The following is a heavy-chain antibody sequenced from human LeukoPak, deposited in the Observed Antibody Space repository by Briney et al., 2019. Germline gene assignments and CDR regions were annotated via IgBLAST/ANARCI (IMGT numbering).Heavy chain of an antibody. CDR3: AKMSGSSAYSGVDY. D-gene: IGHD3-22*01. CDR1: GYMFTSYG. J-gene: IGHJ4*02. CDR2: ISAYNGNT. V-gene: IGHV1-18*01. Sequence: SVKVSCKASGYMFTSYGISWVRQAPGQGLEWMGWISAYNGNTNYAQSLQDRVTTTTDTSTSTAYMELRSLRSDDTAVYYCAKMSGSSAYSGVDYWGQGTLVTVSS.